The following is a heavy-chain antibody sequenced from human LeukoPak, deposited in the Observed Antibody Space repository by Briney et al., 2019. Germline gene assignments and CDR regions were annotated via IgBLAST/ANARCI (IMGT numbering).Heavy chain of an antibody. CDR1: GGSFSGYY. CDR3: ARGREQIVVAVNNWFDP. J-gene: IGHJ5*02. D-gene: IGHD2-15*01. V-gene: IGHV4-34*01. Sequence: PSETLSLTCAVYGGSFSGYYWSWIRQPPGKGLEWIGEINHSGSTNYNPSLKSRVTISVDTSKNQFSLKLSSVTAADTAVYYCARGREQIVVAVNNWFDPWGQGTLVTVSS. CDR2: INHSGST.